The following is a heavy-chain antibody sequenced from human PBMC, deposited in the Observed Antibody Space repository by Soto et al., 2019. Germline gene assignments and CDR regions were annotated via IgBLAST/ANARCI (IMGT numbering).Heavy chain of an antibody. V-gene: IGHV4-4*08. CDR2: VYTSGST. CDR3: ARGAPITTFGI. D-gene: IGHD3-3*01. Sequence: PSETLSLTCSISGDSIGPYYWTWIRQTPRKELQWIGYVYTSGSTKYNSSLKSRVTISLDASNSQFSLTMSSVTAADTAVYYCARGAPITTFGIWGQGTMVTVSS. CDR1: GDSIGPYY. J-gene: IGHJ3*02.